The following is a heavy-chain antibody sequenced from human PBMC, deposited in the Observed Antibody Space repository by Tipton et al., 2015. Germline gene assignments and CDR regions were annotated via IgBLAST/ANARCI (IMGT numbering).Heavy chain of an antibody. J-gene: IGHJ5*02. D-gene: IGHD6-19*01. V-gene: IGHV4-61*01. CDR2: ISYTETS. CDR1: GGSVTSGSYY. Sequence: TLSLTCSVSGGSVTSGSYYWSWIRQPPGKGLEWIGYISYTETSHYNPSLRSRVTISVDTSKNEFSLKLRSVTAADTAVYYCAREAVGGAEFDRWGQGTPVTVSS. CDR3: AREAVGGAEFDR.